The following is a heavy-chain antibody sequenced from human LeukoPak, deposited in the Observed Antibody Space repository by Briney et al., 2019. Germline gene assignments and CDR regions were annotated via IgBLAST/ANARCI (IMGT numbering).Heavy chain of an antibody. CDR2: IRSKAYGGTT. J-gene: IGHJ4*02. V-gene: IGHV3-49*04. CDR3: TREGYFDY. Sequence: GGSLRLSCTASGFTFGVYAMSWVRQAPGKGLEWVGFIRSKAYGGTTEYAASVKGRFTISRDDSKSIAYLQMNSLKTEDTAVYYCTREGYFDYWGQGTLVTVSS. CDR1: GFTFGVYA.